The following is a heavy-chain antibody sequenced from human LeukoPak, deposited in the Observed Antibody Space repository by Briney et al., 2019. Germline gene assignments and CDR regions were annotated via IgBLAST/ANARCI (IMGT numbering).Heavy chain of an antibody. D-gene: IGHD3-22*01. CDR1: LDSINTKNYC. J-gene: IGHJ4*02. V-gene: IGHV4-39*07. Sequence: SETLSLTCTVSLDSINTKNYCWGWIRQSPGKGPESIGTIYYSGNTNYNPSLKSRVTISVDTSKNQFSLKLSSVTAADTAVYYCAREDDYYDSSGYDYWGQGTLVTVSS. CDR3: AREDDYYDSSGYDY. CDR2: IYYSGNT.